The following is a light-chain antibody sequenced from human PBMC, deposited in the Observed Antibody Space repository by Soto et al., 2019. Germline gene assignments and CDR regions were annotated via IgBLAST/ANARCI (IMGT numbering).Light chain of an antibody. CDR3: QQYNSYLVT. V-gene: IGKV1-5*03. Sequence: DIQMTQSPSTLSASVGDRVTITCRASQSISSWLAWYQQKPGKAPKLLIYKASTLESGVPSNFSGSGSGTEFTLTISSLQPDDFATYYCQQYNSYLVTFGGGTKVDIK. J-gene: IGKJ4*01. CDR1: QSISSW. CDR2: KAS.